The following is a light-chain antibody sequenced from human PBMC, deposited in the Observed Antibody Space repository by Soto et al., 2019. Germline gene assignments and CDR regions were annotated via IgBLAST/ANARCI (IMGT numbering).Light chain of an antibody. J-gene: IGLJ2*01. CDR1: SSNIGNNR. Sequence: QSALTQPPSVSAAPGQMVTISCSGSSSNIGNNRVSWYQQLPGAAPKLLIYDTYERPSGIPDRFSGSKSGTSATLGITGLQTGDEADYYCGTWDSSLSAVVFGGGTKLTVL. CDR2: DTY. V-gene: IGLV1-51*01. CDR3: GTWDSSLSAVV.